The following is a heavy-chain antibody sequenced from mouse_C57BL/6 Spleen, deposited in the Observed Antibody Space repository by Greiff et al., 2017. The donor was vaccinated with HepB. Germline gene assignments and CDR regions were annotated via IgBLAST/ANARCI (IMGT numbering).Heavy chain of an antibody. V-gene: IGHV1-52*01. CDR3: ARRGTGTGYFDV. CDR1: GYTFTSYW. CDR2: IDPSDSET. Sequence: QVQLQQPGAELVRPGSSVKLSCQASGYTFTSYWMHWVKQRPIQGLEWIGNIDPSDSETHYNQKFKDKATLTVDKSSSTAYMQLSSLTSEDSAVYYCARRGTGTGYFDVWGTGTTVTVSS. J-gene: IGHJ1*03. D-gene: IGHD3-1*01.